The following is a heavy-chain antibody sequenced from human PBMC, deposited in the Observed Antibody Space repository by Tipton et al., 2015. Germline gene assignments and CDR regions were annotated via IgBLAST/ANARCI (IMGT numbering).Heavy chain of an antibody. V-gene: IGHV4-59*01. CDR2: IYYSGTP. Sequence: TLSLTCTVSGGSMSSNYWSWIRQPPGKGLEWIGYIYYSGTPNYNPSLKSRVTFSVDTSKNQFYLKLRSVTAADTAVYYYAELGSGGFDPWGQGTLVTVSA. CDR1: GGSMSSNY. J-gene: IGHJ5*02. D-gene: IGHD6-19*01. CDR3: AELGSGGFDP.